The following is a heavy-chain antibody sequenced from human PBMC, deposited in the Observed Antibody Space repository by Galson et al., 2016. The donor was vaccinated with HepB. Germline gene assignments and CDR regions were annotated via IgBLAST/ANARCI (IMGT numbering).Heavy chain of an antibody. Sequence: SLRLSCAASGFAFSTHWMHWVRQAPGKGLVWVSRVNGDGSTTNYADSVKGRFTISRDNAKNTPYLYMNSLRADDTARYYCARDLFPFRGFGIFYGMDVWGQGTTVTVSS. D-gene: IGHD3-10*01. V-gene: IGHV3-74*01. CDR1: GFAFSTHW. J-gene: IGHJ6*02. CDR2: VNGDGSTT. CDR3: ARDLFPFRGFGIFYGMDV.